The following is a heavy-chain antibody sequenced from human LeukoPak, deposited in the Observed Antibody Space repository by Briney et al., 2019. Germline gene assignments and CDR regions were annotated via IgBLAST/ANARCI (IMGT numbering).Heavy chain of an antibody. J-gene: IGHJ4*02. D-gene: IGHD3-22*01. V-gene: IGHV4-59*01. Sequence: SETLSLTCTVSGGSISSYYWSWIRQPPGKGLEWIGYIYYSGSTNYNPSLKSRVTISVDTSKNQFSLKLSSVTAADTAVYYCARESRDSSGYYCIDYWGQGTLVTASS. CDR2: IYYSGST. CDR1: GGSISSYY. CDR3: ARESRDSSGYYCIDY.